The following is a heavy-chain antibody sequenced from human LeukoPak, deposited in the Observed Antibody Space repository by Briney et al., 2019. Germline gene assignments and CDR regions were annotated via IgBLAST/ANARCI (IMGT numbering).Heavy chain of an antibody. CDR1: GGSISSHY. J-gene: IGHJ2*01. Sequence: SETLSLTCTVSGGSISSHYWSWIRQPPGKGLEWIGYIYYSGSTNYNPSLKSRVTISVDTSKNQFSLKLSSVTAADTAVYYCAREDRYYYDSSGYYYWYFDLWGRGTLVTVSS. CDR2: IYYSGST. CDR3: AREDRYYYDSSGYYYWYFDL. V-gene: IGHV4-59*11. D-gene: IGHD3-22*01.